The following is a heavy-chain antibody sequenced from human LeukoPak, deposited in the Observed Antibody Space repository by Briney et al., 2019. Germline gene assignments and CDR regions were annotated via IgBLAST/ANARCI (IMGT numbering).Heavy chain of an antibody. CDR2: ISGSGVTT. CDR3: AKNQRGQGEYYYYMDV. J-gene: IGHJ6*03. D-gene: IGHD1-26*01. CDR1: GFTFDDYG. V-gene: IGHV3-23*01. Sequence: GGSLRLSCAASGFTFDDYGMSWVRQAPGKGLEWVSAISGSGVTTYYADSVKGRFTSSRDNSKNTLYLQMNSLRAEDTAVYYCAKNQRGQGEYYYYMDVWGKGTTVTVSS.